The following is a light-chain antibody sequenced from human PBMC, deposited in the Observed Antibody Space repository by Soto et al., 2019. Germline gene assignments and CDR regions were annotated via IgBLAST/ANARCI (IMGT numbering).Light chain of an antibody. Sequence: EIVLTQSPATLSLSPGERASLSCRASQSVSNYLAWYQHKPGQAPRLLIYDASNRATGIPARFSGSGSGTDFTLTISSLEPEDFSVSYCQLRTDWPLFGPGTKVD. CDR2: DAS. V-gene: IGKV3-11*01. CDR3: QLRTDWPL. CDR1: QSVSNY. J-gene: IGKJ3*01.